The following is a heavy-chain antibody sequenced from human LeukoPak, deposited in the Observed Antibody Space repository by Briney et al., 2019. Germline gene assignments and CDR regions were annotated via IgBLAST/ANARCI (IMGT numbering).Heavy chain of an antibody. D-gene: IGHD3-10*01. CDR2: IYSRGST. CDR3: AREHMVRGVIDR. CDR1: GGSISNYY. Sequence: PSETLSLTCTVSGGSISNYYWSWIRQPAGKRLEWLGRIYSRGSTNYNPSLESRVTVSVDTSKNQFSLKLSSVTAADPAVYYCAREHMVRGVIDRWGQGALVTVSS. V-gene: IGHV4-4*07. J-gene: IGHJ4*02.